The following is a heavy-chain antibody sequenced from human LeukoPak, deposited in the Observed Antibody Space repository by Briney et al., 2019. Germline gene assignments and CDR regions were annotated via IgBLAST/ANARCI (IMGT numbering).Heavy chain of an antibody. CDR3: ARVGSGFDLDY. Sequence: SETLSLTCAVSGYSISSGYYWGWIRPPPGKGLEWIGSIYHSGSTYYNPSLKSRVTISVGTFKNQFYLKLSSVTAADTAVYCCARVGSGFDLDYWGQGTLVTVSS. J-gene: IGHJ4*02. CDR1: GYSISSGYY. CDR2: IYHSGST. D-gene: IGHD6-19*01. V-gene: IGHV4-38-2*01.